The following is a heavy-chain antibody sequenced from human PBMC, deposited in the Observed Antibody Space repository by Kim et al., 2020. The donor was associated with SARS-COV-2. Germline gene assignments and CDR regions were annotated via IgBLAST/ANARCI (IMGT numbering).Heavy chain of an antibody. CDR1: GGSISSYD. CDR2: ICNSGIT. Sequence: SETLSLTCTDSGGSISSYDMSWIRQAPGKRLEWVGYICNSGITNYHPSLKSRFTISVDTAKNQLSLKLSFVTAADTAVYYCARQCETTIFGFASISYGM. J-gene: IGHJ6*01. V-gene: IGHV4-59*08. CDR3: ARQCETTIFGFASISYGM. D-gene: IGHD3-3*01.